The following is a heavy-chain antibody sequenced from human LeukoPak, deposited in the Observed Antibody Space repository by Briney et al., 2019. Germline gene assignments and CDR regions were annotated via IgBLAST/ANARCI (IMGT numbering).Heavy chain of an antibody. J-gene: IGHJ4*02. Sequence: PGGSLRLSCTTSGFSFNTYSMSWVRQAPGKGLEWVSAINDDTPYYTDSVKGRFTVSRDNSRDTLYLQMNSLRAEDTAVYYCTREVQAAGKTLDYWGQGTLITVSS. V-gene: IGHV3-23*01. CDR1: GFSFNTYS. CDR2: INDDTP. D-gene: IGHD6-13*01. CDR3: TREVQAAGKTLDY.